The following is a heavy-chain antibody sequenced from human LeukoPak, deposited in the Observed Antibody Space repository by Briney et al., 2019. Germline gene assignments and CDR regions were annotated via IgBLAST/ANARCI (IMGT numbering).Heavy chain of an antibody. D-gene: IGHD4-17*01. CDR2: ISSSGSTI. V-gene: IGHV3-48*03. J-gene: IGHJ4*02. CDR3: ARGEDYGTNSFDY. Sequence: GGSLRLSCAASGFTFSNYEMNWVRQAPGKGLQWVSLISSSGSTIYYADSVKGRFTISRDNAKNSLYLQMNSLRAEDTAVYYCARGEDYGTNSFDYWGQGTLVTVSS. CDR1: GFTFSNYE.